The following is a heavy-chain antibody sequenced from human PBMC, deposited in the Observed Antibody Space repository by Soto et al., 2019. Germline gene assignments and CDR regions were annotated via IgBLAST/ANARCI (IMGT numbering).Heavy chain of an antibody. V-gene: IGHV4-4*02. Sequence: PSETLSLTCAVSGGSISSSNWWSWVRQPPGKGLEWIGEIYHSGSTNYNPSLKSRVTISVDKSKNQFSLKLSSVTAADTAVYYCARGAAAENDNWFDPWGQGTLVTVSS. J-gene: IGHJ5*02. CDR1: GGSISSSNW. CDR3: ARGAAAENDNWFDP. CDR2: IYHSGST. D-gene: IGHD6-13*01.